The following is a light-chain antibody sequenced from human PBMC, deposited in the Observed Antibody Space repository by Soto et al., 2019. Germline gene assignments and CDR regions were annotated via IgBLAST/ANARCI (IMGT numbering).Light chain of an antibody. CDR3: QQYGSTPWT. V-gene: IGKV3-20*01. Sequence: EIVLTQSPGTVSSSPGERSTLSCRSRRSVSRKYLAWYQQKPGQAPRLLIYGASSRATGIPDRFSGSGSGTDFTLTISRLEPEDFAVYYCQQYGSTPWTFGQGTKVDIK. CDR2: GAS. CDR1: RSVSRKY. J-gene: IGKJ1*01.